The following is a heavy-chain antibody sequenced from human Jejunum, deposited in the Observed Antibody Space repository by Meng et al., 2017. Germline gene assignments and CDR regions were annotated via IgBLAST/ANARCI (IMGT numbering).Heavy chain of an antibody. V-gene: IGHV3-30*04. CDR3: ARDPVCRGWLDH. D-gene: IGHD5/OR15-5a*01. CDR2: ISSDGGVK. CDR1: GFSFSSYS. Sequence: GGSLRLSCAASGFSFSSYSMHWVRQAPGKGLEWVAVISSDGGVKWFADSVKGRFTISRDNSKSTLYLQMNSLRPEDTAVYHCARDPVCRGWLDHWGQGTLVTVSS. J-gene: IGHJ5*02.